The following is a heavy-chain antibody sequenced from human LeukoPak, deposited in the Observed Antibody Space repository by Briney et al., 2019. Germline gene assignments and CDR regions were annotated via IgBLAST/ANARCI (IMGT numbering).Heavy chain of an antibody. CDR3: ARDGGGYYYGFDY. CDR1: GGTFSSYA. D-gene: IGHD3-22*01. J-gene: IGHJ4*02. Sequence: SVKVSCKASGGTFSSYAISWVRQAPGLGLEWMGGIIPIFGTANYAQKFQGRVTITTDESTSTAYMELSSLRSEDTAVYYCARDGGGYYYGFDYWGQGTLVTVSS. V-gene: IGHV1-69*05. CDR2: IIPIFGTA.